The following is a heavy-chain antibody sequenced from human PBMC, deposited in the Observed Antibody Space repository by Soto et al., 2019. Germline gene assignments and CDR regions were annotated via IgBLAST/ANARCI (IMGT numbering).Heavy chain of an antibody. Sequence: SETLSLTCSVSGGSISTYYWSWIRQPPGKGLEWLGYIYHSGSTTYNPSLQSRVTISLDTSNHQSSLRLKSVTAADTAVYYCARSAHDSGGYYLDWGQGTLVTVSS. D-gene: IGHD3-22*01. J-gene: IGHJ4*02. CDR3: ARSAHDSGGYYLD. CDR1: GGSISTYY. CDR2: IYHSGST. V-gene: IGHV4-59*01.